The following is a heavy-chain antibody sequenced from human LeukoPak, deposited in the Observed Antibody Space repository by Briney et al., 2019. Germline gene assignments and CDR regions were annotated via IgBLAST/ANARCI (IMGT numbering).Heavy chain of an antibody. CDR3: AKAGYSYGDKYYFDY. CDR2: ISGSGGST. J-gene: IGHJ4*02. V-gene: IGHV3-23*01. CDR1: GFTYSSYA. Sequence: GGSLRLSCAASGFTYSSYAMSWVREAPGKGLEGLSAISGSGGSTDYEDSVKGRFTISRDNSKTTLYLQMNSLRAEDTALYYCAKAGYSYGDKYYFDYWGQGTLVTVSS. D-gene: IGHD5-18*01.